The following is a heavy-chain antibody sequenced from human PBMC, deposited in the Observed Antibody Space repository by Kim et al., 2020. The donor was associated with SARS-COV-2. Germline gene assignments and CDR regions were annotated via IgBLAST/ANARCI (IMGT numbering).Heavy chain of an antibody. CDR2: INGGGNTI. J-gene: IGHJ4*02. V-gene: IGHV3-74*01. CDR1: GFTFSNYW. CDR3: ARSYSD. Sequence: GGSLRLSCAAYGFTFSNYWMHWVRQVPGKGLVWVSNINGGGNTINYADSVKGRFTISRDNAKNTLYLQMNSLRVDDTAVYYCARSYSDWGQGTLVTVSS. D-gene: IGHD5-18*01.